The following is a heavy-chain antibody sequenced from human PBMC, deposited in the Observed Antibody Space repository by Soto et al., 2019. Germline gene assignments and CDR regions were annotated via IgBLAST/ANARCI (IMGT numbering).Heavy chain of an antibody. J-gene: IGHJ4*02. Sequence: GGSLRLSCAASGFTFSSYAMHWVRQAPGKGLEWVAVISYDGSNKYYADSVKGRFTISRDNSKNTLYLQMNSLRAEDTAVYYCAKVLDSWGQGTLVTVSS. CDR1: GFTFSSYA. CDR3: AKVLDS. CDR2: ISYDGSNK. D-gene: IGHD2-15*01. V-gene: IGHV3-30-3*01.